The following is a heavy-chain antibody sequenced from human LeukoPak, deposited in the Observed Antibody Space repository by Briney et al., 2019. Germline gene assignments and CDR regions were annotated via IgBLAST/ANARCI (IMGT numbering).Heavy chain of an antibody. D-gene: IGHD4-23*01. V-gene: IGHV3-23*01. J-gene: IGHJ4*02. CDR3: AKVAWLGTVASYYFDS. CDR1: GFSFSSYI. Sequence: GGSLRLSCVGSGFSFSSYIVSWVRQAPGKGLEWVSGMSGSGGHTYYADSVKGRFTISRDNSRSTVYLQMNSLRAEDTAVYYCAKVAWLGTVASYYFDSWGQGTQVTVSS. CDR2: MSGSGGHT.